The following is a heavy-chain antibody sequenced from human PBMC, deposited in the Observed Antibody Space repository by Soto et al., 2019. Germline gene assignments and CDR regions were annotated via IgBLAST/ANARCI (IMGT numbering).Heavy chain of an antibody. V-gene: IGHV3-11*01. CDR2: ISSSGNTI. CDR1: GFTFSDYY. Sequence: QVQLVESGGGLVKTSGSLRIACAASGFTFSDYYMSWVRQAPGKGLEWVSYISSSGNTIYYADSVKGRFTISRDNAKNSVYLHMNSLRADDTALYFCAKMSSENYYDPVFSWGQGTLVTVSS. CDR3: AKMSSENYYDPVFS. J-gene: IGHJ4*02. D-gene: IGHD3-22*01.